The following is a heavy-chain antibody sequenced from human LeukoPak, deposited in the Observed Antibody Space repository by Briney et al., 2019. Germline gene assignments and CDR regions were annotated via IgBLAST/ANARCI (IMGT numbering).Heavy chain of an antibody. CDR1: GGTFSNYA. J-gene: IGHJ2*01. D-gene: IGHD5-24*01. CDR3: ARDRWRDGYNKPNWYFDL. CDR2: ISGYNGHT. V-gene: IGHV1-18*01. Sequence: GASVKVSCKASGGTFSNYAISWVRQAPGQGLEWMGWISGYNGHTNYAQKLQGRVTMTTDTSTSTAYMELRSLRSDDTAVYYCARDRWRDGYNKPNWYFDLWGRGTLVTVSS.